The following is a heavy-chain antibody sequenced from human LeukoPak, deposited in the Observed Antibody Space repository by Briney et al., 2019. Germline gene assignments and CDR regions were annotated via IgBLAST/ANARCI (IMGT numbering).Heavy chain of an antibody. V-gene: IGHV1-2*02. CDR1: GYTLTGYY. J-gene: IGHJ4*02. CDR3: ARVSSSGDYYDN. CDR2: IYPNGGGT. Sequence: ASVKVSRKASGYTLTGYYMHWVRQAPGQGLEWMGWIYPNGGGTNYAQKFQGRVTMTTDTSISTAYMELGGLRYDDTAVYYCARVSSSGDYYDNWGQGTLVTVSS. D-gene: IGHD3-10*01.